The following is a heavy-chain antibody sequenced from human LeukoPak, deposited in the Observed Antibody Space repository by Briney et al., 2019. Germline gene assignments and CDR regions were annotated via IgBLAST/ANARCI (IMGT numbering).Heavy chain of an antibody. CDR3: ARDLDDYVWGSPSGQTNFDY. J-gene: IGHJ4*02. CDR2: ISAYNGNT. D-gene: IGHD3-16*01. Sequence: EASVKVSCKASGYTFTSYGISWGRQAPGQGLEWMGWISAYNGNTNYAQKLQGRVTMTTDTSTSTAYMELRSLRSDDTAVYYCARDLDDYVWGSPSGQTNFDYWGQGTLVTVSS. V-gene: IGHV1-18*01. CDR1: GYTFTSYG.